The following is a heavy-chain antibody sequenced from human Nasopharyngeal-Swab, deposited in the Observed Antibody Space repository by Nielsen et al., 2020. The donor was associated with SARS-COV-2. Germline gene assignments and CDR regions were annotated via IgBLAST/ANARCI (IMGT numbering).Heavy chain of an antibody. D-gene: IGHD1-26*01. CDR3: ARGGIVGASTYWYFDV. J-gene: IGHJ2*01. CDR1: GFTFSSYW. V-gene: IGHV3-7*03. CDR2: IRQDGAEI. Sequence: GGSLRLSCAASGFTFSSYWMTWVRQAPGKGLEWVASIRQDGAEIYYVDSVKGRFAISRDNAKNSLYLQMNSLRADDTALYYCARGGIVGASTYWYFDVWGRGTPVTVSS.